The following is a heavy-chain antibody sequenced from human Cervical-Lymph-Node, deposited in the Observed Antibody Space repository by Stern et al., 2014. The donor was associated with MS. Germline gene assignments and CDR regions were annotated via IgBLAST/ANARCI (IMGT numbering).Heavy chain of an antibody. Sequence: QVQLQESGPGLVKPSGTLSLTCAVSGGSISSSNWWSWVRQPPGKGLEVIGEIYHSGSTNYNPSIKSRVTRSVDKSKNQFALKLSSVTAADTAVYYCARARDNGVCFSPWGQGTLVTVSS. CDR1: GGSISSSNW. V-gene: IGHV4-4*02. D-gene: IGHD2-8*01. J-gene: IGHJ5*02. CDR2: IYHSGST. CDR3: ARARDNGVCFSP.